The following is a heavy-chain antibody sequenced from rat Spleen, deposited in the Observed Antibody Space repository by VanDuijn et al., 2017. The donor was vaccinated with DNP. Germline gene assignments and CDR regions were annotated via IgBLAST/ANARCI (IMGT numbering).Heavy chain of an antibody. CDR2: ISYDGGGS. J-gene: IGHJ4*01. CDR3: ARGTLRLHAMDA. V-gene: IGHV5-22*01. CDR1: GFTFSDYY. D-gene: IGHD1-6*01. Sequence: EVQLVESGGGLVQPGRSLKLPCAASGFTFSDYYMAWVRPAPTKGPEWVAYISYDGGGSYSGDSVKGRFTISRDNAKSTLYLQMNSLKSEDMATYYGARGTLRLHAMDAWGQGTSVTVSS.